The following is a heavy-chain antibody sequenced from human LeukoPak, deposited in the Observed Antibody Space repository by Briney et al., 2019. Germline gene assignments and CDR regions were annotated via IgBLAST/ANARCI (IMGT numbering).Heavy chain of an antibody. CDR2: INHSGST. CDR3: ARNPVAGPQHPSDY. J-gene: IGHJ4*02. CDR1: GGSFSGYY. D-gene: IGHD6-19*01. Sequence: SETLSLTCAVYGGSFSGYYWSWIRQPPGKGLEWIGEINHSGSTNYNPSLKSRVTISVDTSKNQFSLKLSSVTAADTAVYYCARNPVAGPQHPSDYWGQGTLVTVSS. V-gene: IGHV4-34*01.